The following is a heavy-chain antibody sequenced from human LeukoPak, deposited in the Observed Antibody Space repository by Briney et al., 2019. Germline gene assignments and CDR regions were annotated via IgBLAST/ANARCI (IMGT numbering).Heavy chain of an antibody. CDR3: ARGRLGGHDY. CDR2: ISSSSSTI. D-gene: IGHD1-26*01. V-gene: IGHV3-48*01. Sequence: GGSLRLSCAASGFTLSSYSMNWVRQAPGKGLEWVSYISSSSSTIYYTDSVKGRFTISRDNAKNSLYLQMNSLRAEDTAVYYCARGRLGGHDYWGQGTLVTVSS. CDR1: GFTLSSYS. J-gene: IGHJ4*02.